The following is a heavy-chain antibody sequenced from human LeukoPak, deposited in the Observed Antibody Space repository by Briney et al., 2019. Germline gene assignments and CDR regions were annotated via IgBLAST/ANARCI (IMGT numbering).Heavy chain of an antibody. V-gene: IGHV1-2*04. J-gene: IGHJ4*02. D-gene: IGHD6-13*01. CDR2: INPNSGGT. CDR3: AREGTIGWQQLAQAFDY. Sequence: GASVKVSCKVSGYTLTELSMHWVRQAPGQGLEWMGWINPNSGGTNYAQKFQGWVTMTRDTSISTAYMELSRLRSDDTAVYYCAREGTIGWQQLAQAFDYWGQGTLVTVSS. CDR1: GYTLTELS.